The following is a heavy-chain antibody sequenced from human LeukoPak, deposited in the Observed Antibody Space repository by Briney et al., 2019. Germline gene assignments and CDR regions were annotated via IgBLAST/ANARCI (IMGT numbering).Heavy chain of an antibody. J-gene: IGHJ4*02. CDR3: ARDRSWYLDY. Sequence: PSETLSLTCTVSGGSISSSSYYWGWIRQPPGKGLEWIGYIYYSGSTNYNPSLKSRVTISVDTSKNQFSLKLSSVTAADTAVYYCARDRSWYLDYWGQGTLVTVSS. V-gene: IGHV4-61*01. CDR2: IYYSGST. CDR1: GGSISSSSYY. D-gene: IGHD2-15*01.